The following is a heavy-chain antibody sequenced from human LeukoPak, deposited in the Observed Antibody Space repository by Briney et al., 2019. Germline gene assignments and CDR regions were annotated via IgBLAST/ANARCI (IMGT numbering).Heavy chain of an antibody. CDR3: ARYNVYYYGMDV. CDR1: GFTFSNYW. D-gene: IGHD1-14*01. CDR2: LKQDGSEK. Sequence: GGSLRLSCEGSGFTFSNYWMGWVRQAPGKGREWVANLKQDGSEKNYVDSVKGRFTISRDNAKNSLYLQMNTLRAEDTALYYCARYNVYYYGMDVWGQGTTVTVSS. J-gene: IGHJ6*02. V-gene: IGHV3-7*01.